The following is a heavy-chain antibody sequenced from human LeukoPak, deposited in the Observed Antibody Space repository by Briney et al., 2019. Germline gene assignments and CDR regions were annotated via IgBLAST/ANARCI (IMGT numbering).Heavy chain of an antibody. J-gene: IGHJ4*02. Sequence: ASVKVSCKASGYTFTSYGISWVRQAPGQGLEWVGWISGYNGNTNYAQKLQGGVTMTTDTSTSTAYMELRSLRSDDTAVYYCALLGYCSGGNCYPIDYWGQGTLVTVSS. V-gene: IGHV1-18*01. CDR3: ALLGYCSGGNCYPIDY. CDR1: GYTFTSYG. CDR2: ISGYNGNT. D-gene: IGHD2-15*01.